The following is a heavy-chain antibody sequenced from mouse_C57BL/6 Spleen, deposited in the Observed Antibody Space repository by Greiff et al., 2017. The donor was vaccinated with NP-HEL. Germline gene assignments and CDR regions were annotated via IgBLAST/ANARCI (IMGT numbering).Heavy chain of an antibody. V-gene: IGHV5-4*03. CDR3: ARAYCGRSYYAMDY. Sequence: EVKVVESGGGLVKPGGSLKLSCAASGFTFSSYAMSWVRQTPEKRLEWVATISDGGSYTYYPDNVKGRFTISRANAKYNLYLKMSHRKSEDTAMYYCARAYCGRSYYAMDYWGQGTSVTVSS. J-gene: IGHJ4*01. CDR1: GFTFSSYA. D-gene: IGHD1-1*01. CDR2: ISDGGSYT.